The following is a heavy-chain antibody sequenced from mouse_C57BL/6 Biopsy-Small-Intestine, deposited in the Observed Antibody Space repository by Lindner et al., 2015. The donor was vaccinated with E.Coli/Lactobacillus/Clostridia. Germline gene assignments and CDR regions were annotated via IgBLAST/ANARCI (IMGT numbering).Heavy chain of an antibody. Sequence: VQLQESGPELVKPGASVKISCKASGYSFTGYYMNWVKQSPEKSLEWIGEINPTNGGTTYNQKFRARATMTVDESSSTAYLQLKSLTSEDSAVYFCARERVYGSLPYWGQGTLVTVSA. V-gene: IGHV1-42*01. CDR3: ARERVYGSLPY. D-gene: IGHD1-1*01. CDR2: INPTNGGT. CDR1: GYSFTGYY. J-gene: IGHJ3*01.